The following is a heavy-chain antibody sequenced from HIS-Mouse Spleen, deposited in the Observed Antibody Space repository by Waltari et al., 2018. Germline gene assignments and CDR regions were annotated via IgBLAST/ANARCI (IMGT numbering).Heavy chain of an antibody. CDR3: ARDHGDSSSWYWYFDL. CDR1: GFTVSSNY. CDR2: IYSGGST. D-gene: IGHD6-13*01. Sequence: EVQLVETGGGLIQPGGSLRLSCAASGFTVSSNYMSWVRTDPGKGLEWVSVIYSGGSTYNADSVKGRFTISRDNSKNTLYLQMSSLRAEDTAVYYCARDHGDSSSWYWYFDLWGRGTLVTVSS. V-gene: IGHV3-53*02. J-gene: IGHJ2*01.